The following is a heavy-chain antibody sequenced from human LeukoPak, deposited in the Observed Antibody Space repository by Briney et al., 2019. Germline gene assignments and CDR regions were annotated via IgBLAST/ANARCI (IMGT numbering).Heavy chain of an antibody. CDR2: IYPSGGST. CDR1: GYTFTTYY. CDR3: ARDGPNWGLL. V-gene: IGHV1-46*01. D-gene: IGHD7-27*01. Sequence: ASVKVSCKASGYTFTTYYMHWVRQAPGQGLEWMGMIYPSGGSTSYAQKFQGRVTMTRDTSTSTIYMEMSSLRSEDTAVYYCARDGPNWGLLWGQGTLVTVSS. J-gene: IGHJ4*02.